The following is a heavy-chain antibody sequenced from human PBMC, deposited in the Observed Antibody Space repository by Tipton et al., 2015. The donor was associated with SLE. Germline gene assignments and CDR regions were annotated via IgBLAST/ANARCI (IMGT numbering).Heavy chain of an antibody. CDR1: GFTFSSYA. CDR2: ISYGASNG. D-gene: IGHD3-16*01. CDR3: ANDHRPIGLGVST. Sequence: SLRLSCAASGFTFSSYAMHWVRQAPGKGVGGVAAISYGASNGFYADSVKGRFTISRDNSKDTLFLQMNSLRPEDTAIYYCANDHRPIGLGVSTWGQGALVTVSS. J-gene: IGHJ5*02. V-gene: IGHV3-30*04.